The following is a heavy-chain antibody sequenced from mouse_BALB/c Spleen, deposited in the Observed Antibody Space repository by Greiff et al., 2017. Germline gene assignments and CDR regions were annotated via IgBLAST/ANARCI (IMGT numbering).Heavy chain of an antibody. CDR2: INSNGGST. Sequence: EVKLVESGGGLVQPGGSLKLSCAASGFTFSSYGMSWVRQTPDKRLELVATINSNGGSTYYPDSVKGRFTISRDNAKNTLYLQMSSLKSEDTAMYYCARDWDDFYFDYWGQGTTLTVSS. CDR3: ARDWDDFYFDY. D-gene: IGHD4-1*01. J-gene: IGHJ2*01. CDR1: GFTFSSYG. V-gene: IGHV5-6-3*01.